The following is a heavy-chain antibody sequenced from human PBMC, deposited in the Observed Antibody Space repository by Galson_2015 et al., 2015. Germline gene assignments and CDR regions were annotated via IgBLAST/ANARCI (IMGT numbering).Heavy chain of an antibody. D-gene: IGHD2-21*02. J-gene: IGHJ5*02. CDR1: GGTLNSYA. CDR2: IIPVYGTA. Sequence: SVKVSCKASGGTLNSYAISWVRQAPGQGLEWMGGIIPVYGTANNAEKFNVRVTITADESTSTVYLELSSPTSEDTALDLCATHPFPLVTLPDLGGRGSWVTVSS. CDR3: ATHPFPLVTLPDL. V-gene: IGHV1-69*13.